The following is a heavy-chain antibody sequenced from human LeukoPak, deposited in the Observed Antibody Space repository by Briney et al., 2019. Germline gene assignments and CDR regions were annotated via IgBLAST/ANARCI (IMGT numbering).Heavy chain of an antibody. D-gene: IGHD3-3*01. CDR3: ATGVQRITIFGVVIKNWFDP. CDR1: GYTLTELS. CDR2: FDPEDGET. Sequence: ASVNVSCTVSGYTLTELSMHWVRPAPGKGLEWMGGFDPEDGETIYAQKFQGRVTMTEDTSTDTAYMELSSLRSEDTAVYYCATGVQRITIFGVVIKNWFDPWGQGTLVTVSS. J-gene: IGHJ5*02. V-gene: IGHV1-24*01.